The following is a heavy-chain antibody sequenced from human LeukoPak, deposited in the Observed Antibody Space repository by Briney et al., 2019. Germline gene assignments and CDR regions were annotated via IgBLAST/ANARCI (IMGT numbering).Heavy chain of an antibody. CDR1: GYTFTSYY. Sequence: ASVKVSCKASGYTFTSYYMHWVRQAPGQGLEWMGIINPSGGCTSYAQKFQGRVTMTRDTSTSTVYMELSSLRSEDTAVYYCARGYCSSTSCPRTLDYWGQGTLVTVSS. J-gene: IGHJ4*02. CDR3: ARGYCSSTSCPRTLDY. CDR2: INPSGGCT. V-gene: IGHV1-46*01. D-gene: IGHD2-2*01.